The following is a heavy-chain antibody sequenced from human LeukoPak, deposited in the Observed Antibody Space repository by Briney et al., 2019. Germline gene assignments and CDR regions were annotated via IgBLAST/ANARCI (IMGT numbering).Heavy chain of an antibody. CDR1: GGSISSYY. CDR2: IYHSGST. Sequence: SETLSLTCTVSGGSISSYYWGWIRQPPGKGLEWIGSIYHSGSTYYNPSLKSRVTISVDTSKNQFSLKLSSVTAADTAVYYCARDTMIGGYDYWGQGTLVTVSS. V-gene: IGHV4-38-2*02. CDR3: ARDTMIGGYDY. J-gene: IGHJ4*02. D-gene: IGHD2-15*01.